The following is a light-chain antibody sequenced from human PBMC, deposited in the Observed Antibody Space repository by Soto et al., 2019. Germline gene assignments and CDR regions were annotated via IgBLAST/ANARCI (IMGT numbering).Light chain of an antibody. Sequence: DIQMTQSPSSLSASAGDRISITCRASQGISSYLNCYQQKPGKAPQLLIYAASALHSGVPSRFSGSGTRKDFTLTISRMQPEDSATYYSKQSYNNPTFGQGTKVEIK. V-gene: IGKV1-39*01. CDR2: AAS. CDR3: KQSYNNPT. J-gene: IGKJ1*01. CDR1: QGISSY.